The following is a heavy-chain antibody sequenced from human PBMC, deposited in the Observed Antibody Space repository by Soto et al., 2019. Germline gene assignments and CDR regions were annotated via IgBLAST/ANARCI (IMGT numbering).Heavy chain of an antibody. Sequence: GGSLRLSCAASGFTVSSNYMSWVRQAPGKGLEWVSVIYSGGSTYYADSVKGRFTISRHNSKNTLYLQMNSLRAEDTAVYYCARGDQRLGYSSSWYDYWGQGTLVTVSS. J-gene: IGHJ4*02. V-gene: IGHV3-53*04. CDR2: IYSGGST. CDR1: GFTVSSNY. CDR3: ARGDQRLGYSSSWYDY. D-gene: IGHD6-13*01.